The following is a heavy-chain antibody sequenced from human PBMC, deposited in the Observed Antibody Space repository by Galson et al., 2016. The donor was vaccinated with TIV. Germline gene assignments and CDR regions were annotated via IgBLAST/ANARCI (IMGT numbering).Heavy chain of an antibody. CDR1: GFTFSSYA. D-gene: IGHD4-23*01. CDR2: IVGTGGTT. Sequence: SLRLSCAASGFTFSSYAMHWVRQAPGKGLAWVSGIVGTGGTTYYADSVKGRFSISRDNSKNTLYLQRNSLRGEDTALYYCTRRKNYGGEAFDLWGQGTLVTVSS. CDR3: TRRKNYGGEAFDL. V-gene: IGHV3-23*01. J-gene: IGHJ3*01.